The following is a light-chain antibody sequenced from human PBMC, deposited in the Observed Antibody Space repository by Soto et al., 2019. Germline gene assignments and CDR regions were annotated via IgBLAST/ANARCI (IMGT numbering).Light chain of an antibody. J-gene: IGKJ5*01. Sequence: EIVLTQSPATLSVSPGKRVTLSCRASQNLHSFLNWYQQRPGQAPRPLIYDGSKRAAGVPDRISGDGSGTDYTLTISSLEPEDFAVYYCQQRTRWPMTFGQGTRLEIK. CDR2: DGS. CDR1: QNLHSF. V-gene: IGKV3-11*01. CDR3: QQRTRWPMT.